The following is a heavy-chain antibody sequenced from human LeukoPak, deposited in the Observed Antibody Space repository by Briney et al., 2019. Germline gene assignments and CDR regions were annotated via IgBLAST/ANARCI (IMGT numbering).Heavy chain of an antibody. CDR2: IYYSGST. Sequence: SETLSLTCTVSGXSISSYYWSWIRQPPGKGLEWIGYIYYSGSTNYNPSLKSRVTISVDTSKNQFSLKLSSVTAADTAVYYCAKRYYYDSSAYDAFDIWGQGTMVTVSS. J-gene: IGHJ3*02. CDR1: GXSISSYY. CDR3: AKRYYYDSSAYDAFDI. V-gene: IGHV4-59*12. D-gene: IGHD3-22*01.